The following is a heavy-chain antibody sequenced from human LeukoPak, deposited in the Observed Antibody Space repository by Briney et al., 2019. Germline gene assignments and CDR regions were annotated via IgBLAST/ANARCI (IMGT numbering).Heavy chain of an antibody. V-gene: IGHV3-33*01. D-gene: IGHD5-12*01. J-gene: IGHJ4*02. CDR1: GFTFSSYG. CDR3: ARGGYSGYDYHDY. Sequence: GGSLRLSCAASGFTFSSYGMHWVRQAPGKGLEWVAVIWYDGSNKYYADSVKGRFTISRDNSKNTLYPQMNSLRAEDTAVYYCARGGYSGYDYHDYWGQGTLVTVSS. CDR2: IWYDGSNK.